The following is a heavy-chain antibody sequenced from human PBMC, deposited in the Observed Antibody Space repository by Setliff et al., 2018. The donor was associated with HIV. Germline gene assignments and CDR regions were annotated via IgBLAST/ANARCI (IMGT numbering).Heavy chain of an antibody. V-gene: IGHV1-8*01. CDR1: GYTFSSND. CDR3: ARSSPYSSSYGY. CDR2: MNPNSGNT. Sequence: ASVKVSCKASGYTFSSNDINWVRQATGQGLEWMGWMNPNSGNTGYAQKFQGRATMTRDTSISTAYMELNNLKFEDTAVYYCARSSPYSSSYGYWGQGTLVTVSS. J-gene: IGHJ4*02. D-gene: IGHD6-6*01.